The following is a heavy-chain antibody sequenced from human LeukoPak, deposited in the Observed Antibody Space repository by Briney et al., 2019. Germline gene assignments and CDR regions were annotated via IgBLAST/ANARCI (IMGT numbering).Heavy chain of an antibody. D-gene: IGHD3-16*02. V-gene: IGHV5-51*01. CDR1: GYSFTSYW. J-gene: IGHJ4*02. Sequence: GESLKISCKGSGYSFTSYWIGWVRQMPGKGLEWMGIIYPGDSDTRYSPSFQGQVTISADKSISTAYLQWSSLKASDTAMYYCARGLVGAYYDYVWGSYRTPFFDYWGQGTLVTVSS. CDR2: IYPGDSDT. CDR3: ARGLVGAYYDYVWGSYRTPFFDY.